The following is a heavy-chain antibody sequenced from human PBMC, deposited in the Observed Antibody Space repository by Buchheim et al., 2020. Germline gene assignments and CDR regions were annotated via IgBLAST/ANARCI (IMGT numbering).Heavy chain of an antibody. CDR3: AKGLIAAAGTPGDYYYGMDV. V-gene: IGHV3-30*18. CDR2: ISYDGSNK. Sequence: QVQLVESGGGVVRPGRSLRLSCAASGFTFSSYGMHWVRQAPGKGLEWVAVISYDGSNKYYADSVKGRFTISRDNSKNTLYLQMNSLRAEDTAVYYCAKGLIAAAGTPGDYYYGMDVWGQGTT. CDR1: GFTFSSYG. J-gene: IGHJ6*02. D-gene: IGHD6-13*01.